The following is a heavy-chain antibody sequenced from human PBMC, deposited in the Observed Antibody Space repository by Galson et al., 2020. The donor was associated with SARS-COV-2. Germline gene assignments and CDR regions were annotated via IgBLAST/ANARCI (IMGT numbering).Heavy chain of an antibody. D-gene: IGHD3-22*01. Sequence: GGSLRPSCAASGFTFSSYAMHWVRQAPGKGLEWVAVISYDGSNKYYADSVKGRFTISRDNSKNTLYLQMNSLRAEDTAVYYCARPSSGYYNNWFDPWGHGTLVTVSS. J-gene: IGHJ5*02. V-gene: IGHV3-30*04. CDR1: GFTFSSYA. CDR3: ARPSSGYYNNWFDP. CDR2: ISYDGSNK.